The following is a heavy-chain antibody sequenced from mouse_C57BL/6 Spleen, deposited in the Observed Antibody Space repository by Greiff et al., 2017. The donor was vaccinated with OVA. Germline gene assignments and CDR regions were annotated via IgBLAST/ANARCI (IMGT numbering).Heavy chain of an antibody. CDR1: GYAFSSSW. Sequence: VQLQQSGPELVKPGASVKISCKASGYAFSSSWMNWVKQRPGKGLEWIGRIYPGDGDTNYNGKFKGKATLTADKSSSTAYMQLSSLTSEDSAVYFCAREAYDYDDYFDYWGQGTTLTVSS. D-gene: IGHD2-4*01. CDR2: IYPGDGDT. CDR3: AREAYDYDDYFDY. V-gene: IGHV1-82*01. J-gene: IGHJ2*01.